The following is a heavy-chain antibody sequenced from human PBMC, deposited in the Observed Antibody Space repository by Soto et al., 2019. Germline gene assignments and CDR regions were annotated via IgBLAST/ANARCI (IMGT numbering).Heavy chain of an antibody. CDR3: ARYLRGHYGP. J-gene: IGHJ3*01. V-gene: IGHV3-21*06. Sequence: GGSLRLSCEGSGFTFRNFNMIWVRQAPGKGLEWVSSVSGSSSYIYYADSVRGRFTVSRDTANNLVFLQMNGLRPEDTAMYYCARYLRGHYGPWGQGTMVTVSS. D-gene: IGHD4-17*01. CDR2: VSGSSSYI. CDR1: GFTFRNFN.